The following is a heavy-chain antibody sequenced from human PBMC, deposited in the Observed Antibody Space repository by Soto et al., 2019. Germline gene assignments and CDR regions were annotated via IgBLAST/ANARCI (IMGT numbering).Heavy chain of an antibody. CDR3: ARHRRETGTYAQPLDY. CDR2: ICSSGST. Sequence: QLQLQESGPGLVKPSETLSLTCTVSGGSISSCDYYWGWVRQPPGKGLAWIGSICSSGSTYYNPSLKSRVTISVDTSTNQFSLRLNSVTAADTAVYYCARHRRETGTYAQPLDYWGQGTLVTVSS. J-gene: IGHJ4*02. V-gene: IGHV4-39*01. D-gene: IGHD1-1*01. CDR1: GGSISSCDYY.